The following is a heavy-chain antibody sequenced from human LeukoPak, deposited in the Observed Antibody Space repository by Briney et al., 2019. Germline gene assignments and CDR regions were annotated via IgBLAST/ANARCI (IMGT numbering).Heavy chain of an antibody. D-gene: IGHD5-24*01. CDR2: VHYTGIT. J-gene: IGHJ4*02. V-gene: IGHV4-59*08. Sequence: SETPSLTCTVSSGSISSYYWSWIRQPPGKGLEWIGYVHYTGITNYSPSLKSRVTISLDTSKKQFSLKLSSVTAADTAVYYCTRGSDGEYDSWGQGTLVTVSS. CDR3: TRGSDGEYDS. CDR1: SGSISSYY.